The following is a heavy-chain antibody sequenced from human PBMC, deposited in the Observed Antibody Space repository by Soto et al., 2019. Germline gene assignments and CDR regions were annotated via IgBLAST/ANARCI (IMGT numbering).Heavy chain of an antibody. CDR3: ASGPAFSSSWYGIPPDPSHGMDV. CDR1: GYTFTSFY. D-gene: IGHD6-13*01. Sequence: QMQLVQSGAEVKRPGASVRVSCKSSGYTFTSFYIHWVRQAPGQGLEWMGIINPSGGITNFEQRFQGRVTRTRDMSTNTQYLELSILKSYDTAVYYCASGPAFSSSWYGIPPDPSHGMDVWGQGTTVTVS. V-gene: IGHV1-46*01. J-gene: IGHJ6*02. CDR2: INPSGGIT.